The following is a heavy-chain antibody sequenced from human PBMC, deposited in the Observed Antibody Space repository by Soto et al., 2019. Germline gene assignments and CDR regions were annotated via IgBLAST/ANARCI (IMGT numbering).Heavy chain of an antibody. CDR3: ARDDCNGGSCDGGHYLDL. CDR1: DYIFLAYG. V-gene: IGHV1-18*01. Sequence: QVQLVQSGPEVKKAGASVKVSCTAPTDYIFLAYGFDWVRQAPGQGLEWMGWISPKFGRTNYARTLQDRLTMNKDVYTNSVYMELRDLRSDDTAVYYCARDDCNGGSCDGGHYLDLWGRGTPISVSS. J-gene: IGHJ2*01. CDR2: ISPKFGRT. D-gene: IGHD2-15*01.